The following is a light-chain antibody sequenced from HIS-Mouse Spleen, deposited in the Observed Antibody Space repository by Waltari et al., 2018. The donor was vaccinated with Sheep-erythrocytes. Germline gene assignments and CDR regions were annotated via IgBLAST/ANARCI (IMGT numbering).Light chain of an antibody. Sequence: AIQLTQSPSPLSASAGDRVTIIRRASLGISSALAWYQQKPGKAPKLLIYDASSLEGGVPSRFSGSGSGTDFTLTISSLQPEDFATYYCQQFNNYPRTFGQGTKVEIK. CDR3: QQFNNYPRT. J-gene: IGKJ1*01. CDR2: DAS. CDR1: LGISSA. V-gene: IGKV1D-13*01.